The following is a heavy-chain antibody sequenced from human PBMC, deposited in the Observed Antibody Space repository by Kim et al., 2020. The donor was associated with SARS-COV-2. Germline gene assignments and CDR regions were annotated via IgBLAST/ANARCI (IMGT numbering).Heavy chain of an antibody. CDR1: GFTFSNYD. CDR3: AKDGRSHTPGY. CDR2: ISGSATGK. D-gene: IGHD6-13*01. J-gene: IGHJ4*02. Sequence: GGSLRLSCAVSGFTFSNYDMSWVRQAPGKGLEWVSGISGSATGKYYADSVRGRFIASRDNSKNTLYLQMNSLRADDTAVYYCAKDGRSHTPGYWGQGT. V-gene: IGHV3-23*01.